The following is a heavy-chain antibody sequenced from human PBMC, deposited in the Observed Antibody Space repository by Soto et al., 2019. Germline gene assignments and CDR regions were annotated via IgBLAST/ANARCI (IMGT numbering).Heavy chain of an antibody. V-gene: IGHV1-69*13. Sequence: SVKVSCKASGGTFSSYAISWVRQAPGQGLEWMGGIIPIFGTANYAQKFQGRVTITADESTSTAYMELSSLRSEDTAMYYCARDSIGDIVVVPAAITGFYYGMDVWGQGTTVTVSS. CDR2: IIPIFGTA. D-gene: IGHD2-2*01. CDR3: ARDSIGDIVVVPAAITGFYYGMDV. J-gene: IGHJ6*02. CDR1: GGTFSSYA.